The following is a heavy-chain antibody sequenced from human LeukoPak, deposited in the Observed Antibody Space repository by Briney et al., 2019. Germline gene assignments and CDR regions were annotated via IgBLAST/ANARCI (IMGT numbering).Heavy chain of an antibody. D-gene: IGHD6-19*01. Sequence: SQTLSLTCAISGDSVSSNSATWNWIRQSPSRGLEWLGRTYYRSKWYYDYAVSVKSRVTTIPDTSRNQFSLQLNSVTPEDTAMYYCARREAGFDYWGQGTLVTVSS. V-gene: IGHV6-1*01. J-gene: IGHJ4*02. CDR1: GDSVSSNSAT. CDR3: ARREAGFDY. CDR2: TYYRSKWYY.